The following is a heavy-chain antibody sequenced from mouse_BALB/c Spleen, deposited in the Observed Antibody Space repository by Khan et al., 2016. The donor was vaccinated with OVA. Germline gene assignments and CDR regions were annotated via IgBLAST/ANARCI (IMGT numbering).Heavy chain of an antibody. CDR1: GYSFTGYF. D-gene: IGHD1-1*01. CDR3: TRNYRSDVDY. J-gene: IGHJ2*01. CDR2: INPHIGET. V-gene: IGHV1-20*02. Sequence: VQLQQSGPELVRPGASVKISCKASGYSFTGYFMNWVMQSHGKSLEWIGRINPHIGETFYNQRFKDKATLTVDESSSTAHMELRSLASEVSAVDYCTRNYRSDVDYWGQGTTLTVSS.